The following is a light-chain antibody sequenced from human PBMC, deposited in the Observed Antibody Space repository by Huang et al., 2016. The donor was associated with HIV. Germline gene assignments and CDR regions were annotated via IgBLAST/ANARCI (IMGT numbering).Light chain of an antibody. CDR2: EVS. CDR1: QSLLRSDGKTY. J-gene: IGKJ3*01. CDR3: MQRIQVPFT. V-gene: IGKV2D-29*01. Sequence: DIVMTQSPLSLSVTPGQPASISCKSSQSLLRSDGKTYLNWYLQMPGQPPQLLIYEVSNRFAGVSDRFSGSGSGADFTLKISRVEAEDVGLYYCMQRIQVPFTFGPGTKVDIK.